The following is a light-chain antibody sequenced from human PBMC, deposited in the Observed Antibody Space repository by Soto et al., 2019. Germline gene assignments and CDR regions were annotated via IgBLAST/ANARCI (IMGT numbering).Light chain of an antibody. CDR1: QTITTR. J-gene: IGKJ5*01. V-gene: IGKV3-11*01. Sequence: EIGGTQCRHRVYASVGAGVTITCGASQTITTRMAWYQKKSGKPPRLVSYDSTLRANGVPDRFGGSRSGAAFTLTINSLEPEDFAVSYCQQRNVWPPITVGQGTRLEI. CDR2: DST. CDR3: QQRNVWPPIT.